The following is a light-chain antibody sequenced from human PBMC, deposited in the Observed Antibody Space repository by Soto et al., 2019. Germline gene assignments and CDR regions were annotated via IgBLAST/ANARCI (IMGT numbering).Light chain of an antibody. J-gene: IGKJ2*01. V-gene: IGKV3-20*01. CDR1: QNVSKTY. Sequence: DIVLTQSPGSLSLSPGETATLSCRASQNVSKTYLAWYQHKPGQAPRLLIHGVSSRATGIPDRFSGSGSGTDFTLTIRGLEPEDFAVYFCLQYAGSPYTFGQGTQLEI. CDR3: LQYAGSPYT. CDR2: GVS.